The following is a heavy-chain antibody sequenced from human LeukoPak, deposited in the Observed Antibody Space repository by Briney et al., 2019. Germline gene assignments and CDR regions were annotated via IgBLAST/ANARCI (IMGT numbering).Heavy chain of an antibody. V-gene: IGHV3-13*01. CDR1: GFTFSSYD. CDR2: IGTAGEI. CDR3: ARPKYYDYVWGSYRLGYFDY. D-gene: IGHD3-16*02. J-gene: IGHJ4*02. Sequence: GGSLRLSCAASGFTFSSYDIHWVRQATGKGLEWVSGIGTAGEIYYPGSVKGRFTISRENAKNSLYLQMNSLRAGDTAVYYCARPKYYDYVWGSYRLGYFDYWGQGTLVTVSS.